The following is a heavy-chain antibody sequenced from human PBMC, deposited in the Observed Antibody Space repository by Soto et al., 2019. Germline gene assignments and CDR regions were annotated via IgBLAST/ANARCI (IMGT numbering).Heavy chain of an antibody. CDR2: IIPIFGTA. V-gene: IGHV1-69*01. CDR3: ARGWGYDSNDYYYAY. CDR1: GGTFSRHA. Sequence: QVQLVQSGAEVRQPGSSEKVSCKASGGTFSRHAISWVRQAPGQGLEWMGGIIPIFGTANHAQKFQGRVTIIADESTSTVYMELSSLRSEDTAMYYCARGWGYDSNDYYYAYWGQGTLVIVSS. D-gene: IGHD3-22*01. J-gene: IGHJ4*02.